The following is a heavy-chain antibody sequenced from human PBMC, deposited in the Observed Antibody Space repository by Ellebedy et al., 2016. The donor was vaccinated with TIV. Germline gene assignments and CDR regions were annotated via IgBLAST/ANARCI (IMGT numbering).Heavy chain of an antibody. Sequence: SETLSLTCTVSGGSISSSSYYWGWIRQPPGKGLEWIGSIYYSGSTYYNPSLKSRVTISVDTSKNQFSLKLSSVTAADTAVYYCARWPPISYYYYMDVWGKGTTVTVSS. V-gene: IGHV4-39*07. CDR1: GGSISSSSYY. CDR2: IYYSGST. CDR3: ARWPPISYYYYMDV. J-gene: IGHJ6*03.